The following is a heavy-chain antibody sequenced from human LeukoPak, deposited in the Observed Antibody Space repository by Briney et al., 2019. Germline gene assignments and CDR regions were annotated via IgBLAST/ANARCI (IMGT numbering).Heavy chain of an antibody. D-gene: IGHD1-1*01. V-gene: IGHV4-30-2*01. J-gene: IGHJ3*02. CDR1: GDSIRSGGYT. CDR2: IYHSGDT. Sequence: PSQTLSLTCAVSGDSIRSGGYTWNWIRQPPGKGLEWIGYIYHSGDTYNNPSLKSRVTISVDRSKNQFSLKLTSVTAADTAVYYLARGAGYEFEAFAIWGQGALVTVSS. CDR3: ARGAGYEFEAFAI.